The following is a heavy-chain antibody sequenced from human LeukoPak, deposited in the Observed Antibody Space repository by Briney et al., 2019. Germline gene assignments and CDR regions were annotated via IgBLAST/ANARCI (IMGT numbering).Heavy chain of an antibody. J-gene: IGHJ4*02. CDR3: AKADGGDIVVVPAPYFDY. CDR2: ISWNSGSI. Sequence: GRSLRLSCAASGFTFYDYAMHWVRHAPGKGLEWVSGISWNSGSIGYADSVKGRFTISRDNAKNSLYLQMNSLRAEDTALYYCAKADGGDIVVVPAPYFDYWGQGTLVTVSS. V-gene: IGHV3-9*01. D-gene: IGHD2-2*01. CDR1: GFTFYDYA.